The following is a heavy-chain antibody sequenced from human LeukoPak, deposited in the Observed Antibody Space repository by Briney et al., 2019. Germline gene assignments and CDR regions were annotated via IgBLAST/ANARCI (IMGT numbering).Heavy chain of an antibody. V-gene: IGHV1-69*05. Sequence: SVKVSCKASGGTFSSYAISWVRQAPGQGLKWMGGIIPIFGTANYAQKFQGRVTITTDESTSTAYMELSSLRSEDTAVYYCARTDTAMAAYYYYYMDVWGKGTTVTVSS. J-gene: IGHJ6*03. CDR3: ARTDTAMAAYYYYYMDV. CDR1: GGTFSSYA. CDR2: IIPIFGTA. D-gene: IGHD5-18*01.